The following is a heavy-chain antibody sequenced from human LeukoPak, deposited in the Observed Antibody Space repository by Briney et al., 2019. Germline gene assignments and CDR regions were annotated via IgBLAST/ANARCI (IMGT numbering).Heavy chain of an antibody. CDR2: ISACNGNT. J-gene: IGHJ1*01. Sequence: EASVNVSCKASGYTFTSYGISWVRQAPGQGLEWMGWISACNGNTNYAQKFQGRVTMTRDTSTSTVYMELSSLRSEDTAVYYCARGGYYDSSGYYLSESFQHWGQGTLVTVSS. V-gene: IGHV1-18*01. D-gene: IGHD3-22*01. CDR1: GYTFTSYG. CDR3: ARGGYYDSSGYYLSESFQH.